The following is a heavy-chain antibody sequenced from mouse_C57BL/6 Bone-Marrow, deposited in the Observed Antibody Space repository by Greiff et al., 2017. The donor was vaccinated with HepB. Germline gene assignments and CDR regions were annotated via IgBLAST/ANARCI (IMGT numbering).Heavy chain of an antibody. V-gene: IGHV1-55*01. Sequence: VKLQQPGAELVKPGASVKMSCKASGYTFTSYWITWVKQRPGQGLEWIGDIYPGSGSTNYNEKFKSKATLTVDTSSSTAYMQLSSLTSEDSAVYYCARSLTTVVANAMDYWGQGTSVTVSS. CDR2: IYPGSGST. CDR1: GYTFTSYW. CDR3: ARSLTTVVANAMDY. D-gene: IGHD1-1*01. J-gene: IGHJ4*01.